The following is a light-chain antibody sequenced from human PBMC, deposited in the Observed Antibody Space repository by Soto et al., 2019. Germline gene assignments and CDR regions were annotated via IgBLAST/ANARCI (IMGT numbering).Light chain of an antibody. V-gene: IGKV3-15*01. CDR1: QSVSSN. Sequence: TRSPATMSVSEGQTPGLSCRASQSVSSNLAWYQPEPGQALRLLISGASARATGNPARFSGSGSGTEFSLTISSLQSEDFSVYYRQRFDEWPTFGQGTMVDI. CDR3: QRFDEWPT. J-gene: IGKJ1*01. CDR2: GAS.